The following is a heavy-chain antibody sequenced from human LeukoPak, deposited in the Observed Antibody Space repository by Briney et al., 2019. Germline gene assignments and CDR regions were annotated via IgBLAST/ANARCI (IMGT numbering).Heavy chain of an antibody. J-gene: IGHJ6*02. CDR1: GFTFSNYD. CDR2: ISNDGRKK. CDR3: AREWNDFWSGYYPSYYYYGMDV. V-gene: IGHV3-30*03. Sequence: AGGSLRLSCAASGFTFSNYDMHWVRQAPGKGLEWVAAISNDGRKKSHADSVKGRFTISRDNAKNSLYLQMNSLRAEDTAVYYCAREWNDFWSGYYPSYYYYGMDVWGQGTTVTVSS. D-gene: IGHD3-3*01.